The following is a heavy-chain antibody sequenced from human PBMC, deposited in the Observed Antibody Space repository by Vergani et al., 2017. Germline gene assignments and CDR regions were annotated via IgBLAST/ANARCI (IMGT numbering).Heavy chain of an antibody. Sequence: EVQLVESGGGLVKSGGSLRLSCAASGFTFSSYSTNWVRQAPGKGLEWVSSISSSSSYIYYADSVKGRFTISRDNAKNSLYLQMNSLRAEDTAVYYCARVDTAMAIYGMDVWGQGTTVTVSS. J-gene: IGHJ6*02. V-gene: IGHV3-21*01. CDR2: ISSSSSYI. CDR3: ARVDTAMAIYGMDV. CDR1: GFTFSSYS. D-gene: IGHD5-18*01.